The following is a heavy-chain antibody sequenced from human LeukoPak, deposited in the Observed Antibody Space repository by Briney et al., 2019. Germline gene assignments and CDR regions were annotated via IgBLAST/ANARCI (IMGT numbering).Heavy chain of an antibody. J-gene: IGHJ6*03. CDR3: ARAPSLIAVAGSDYYYYYMDV. CDR1: GYTFTSYG. Sequence: ASVKVSCKASGYTFTSYGISWVRQAPGQGLEWRGWISAYNGNTNYAQKLQGRVTMTTDTSTSTAYMELRSLRSDDTAVYYCARAPSLIAVAGSDYYYYYMDVWGKGTTVTVSS. CDR2: ISAYNGNT. D-gene: IGHD6-19*01. V-gene: IGHV1-18*01.